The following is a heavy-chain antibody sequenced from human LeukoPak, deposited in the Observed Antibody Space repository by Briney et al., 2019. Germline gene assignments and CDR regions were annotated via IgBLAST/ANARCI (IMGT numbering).Heavy chain of an antibody. J-gene: IGHJ4*02. D-gene: IGHD3-16*01. CDR1: GFTFTRYW. CDR3: ARGGSYGDY. CDR2: VNPDGSST. Sequence: GGSLRLSCAASGFTFTRYWMHWVRQAPGKALVWVSRVNPDGSSTTYGDSVKGRFTSSRDNAKNTLYLQMNSLRVEDTAVYYCARGGSYGDYWGQGILVTVSS. V-gene: IGHV3-74*01.